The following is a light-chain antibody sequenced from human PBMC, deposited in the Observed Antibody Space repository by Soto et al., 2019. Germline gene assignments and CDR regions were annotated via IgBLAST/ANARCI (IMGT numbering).Light chain of an antibody. CDR1: RSINIF. J-gene: IGKJ5*01. CDR2: SAS. V-gene: IGKV1-39*01. CDR3: QQGYGTPFT. Sequence: DIQMTQSPFSLSASVGDRVTITCRASRSINIFLNWYQQKPGGAPKLLIYSASTLQTGVPSRFTGSGSGTDSTLSISSLQPEDTATYYCQQGYGTPFTFGQGTRLEIQ.